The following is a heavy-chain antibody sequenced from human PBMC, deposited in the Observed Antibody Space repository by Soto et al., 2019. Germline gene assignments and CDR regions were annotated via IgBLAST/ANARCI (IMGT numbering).Heavy chain of an antibody. D-gene: IGHD2-15*01. J-gene: IGHJ4*02. CDR3: TTLDIVVVVAASADY. CDR2: IKSKTDGGTT. V-gene: IGHV3-15*01. Sequence: EVQLVESGGGLVKPGGSLRLSCAASGFTFSNAWMSWVRQAPGKGLEWVGRIKSKTDGGTTDYAAPVKGRFTISRDASKNTLYLQMNSLKTEDTAVYYCTTLDIVVVVAASADYWGQGTLVTVSS. CDR1: GFTFSNAW.